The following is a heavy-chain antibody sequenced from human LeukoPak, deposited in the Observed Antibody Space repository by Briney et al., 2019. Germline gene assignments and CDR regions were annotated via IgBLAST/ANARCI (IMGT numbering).Heavy chain of an antibody. CDR3: ARGPSITGTTEYVWFDP. Sequence: SETLSLTCAVYGGSFSGYYWSWIRQPPGKGREWIGEINHSGSTNYNPSLRSRVTISVDTSKNQFSLKLSSVTAADTAVYYCARGPSITGTTEYVWFDPWGQGTLVTVSS. D-gene: IGHD1-7*01. V-gene: IGHV4-34*01. CDR2: INHSGST. CDR1: GGSFSGYY. J-gene: IGHJ5*02.